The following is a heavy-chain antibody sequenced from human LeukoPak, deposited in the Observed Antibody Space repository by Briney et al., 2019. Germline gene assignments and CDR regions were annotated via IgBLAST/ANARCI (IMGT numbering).Heavy chain of an antibody. CDR1: GYTFTSYG. V-gene: IGHV1-18*01. Sequence: ASVKVSCKASGYTFTSYGISWVRQAPGQGLEWMGWISAYNGNTNYAQKLQGRVTMTRDTSTSTVYMELSSLRSEDTAVYYCARGSGAMVIHPPDVWGKGTTVTVSS. J-gene: IGHJ6*04. CDR3: ARGSGAMVIHPPDV. D-gene: IGHD5-18*01. CDR2: ISAYNGNT.